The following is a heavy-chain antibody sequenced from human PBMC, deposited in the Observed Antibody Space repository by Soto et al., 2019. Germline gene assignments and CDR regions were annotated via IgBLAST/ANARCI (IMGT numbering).Heavy chain of an antibody. D-gene: IGHD3-3*01. J-gene: IGHJ3*02. V-gene: IGHV6-1*01. Sequence: SQTLSLTWAISGDSVSSNSAAWNWIRQSPSRGLEWLGRTYYRSKWYNDYAVSVKSRITIYPDTSKNQFSLQLNSVTPEDTAVYYCARGGLRFLGILAFDIWGQGTMVTVSS. CDR2: TYYRSKWYN. CDR3: ARGGLRFLGILAFDI. CDR1: GDSVSSNSAA.